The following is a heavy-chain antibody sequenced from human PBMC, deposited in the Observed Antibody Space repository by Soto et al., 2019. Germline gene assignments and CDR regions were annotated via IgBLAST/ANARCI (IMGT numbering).Heavy chain of an antibody. J-gene: IGHJ4*02. CDR1: GFPLDPTGVG. CDR2: IYWHDDK. D-gene: IGHD1-7*01. Sequence: QITLKETGPTLVKPTQTLMLTCSFYGFPLDPTGVGVAGIRQAPGKALGWLANIYWHDDKRYNPSLEGRLTITKDTSKNQVVLTLTNMDPVDKSTYDCARASNSNYMWGQGTLVIFSS. CDR3: ARASNSNYM. V-gene: IGHV2-5*01.